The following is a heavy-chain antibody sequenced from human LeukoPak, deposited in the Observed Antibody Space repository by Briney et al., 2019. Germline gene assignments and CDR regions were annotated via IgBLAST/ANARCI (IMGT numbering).Heavy chain of an antibody. J-gene: IGHJ4*02. CDR2: MNPNSGNT. Sequence: ASVKVSCKASGYTFTSYDINWVRQATGQGLEWMGWMNPNSGNTGYAQKFQGRVTITRNTSISTAYMELSSLRSDDTAVYYCARDTSRGDTAMVIPTPSIVDYWGQGTLVTVSS. CDR3: ARDTSRGDTAMVIPTPSIVDY. D-gene: IGHD5-18*01. V-gene: IGHV1-8*03. CDR1: GYTFTSYD.